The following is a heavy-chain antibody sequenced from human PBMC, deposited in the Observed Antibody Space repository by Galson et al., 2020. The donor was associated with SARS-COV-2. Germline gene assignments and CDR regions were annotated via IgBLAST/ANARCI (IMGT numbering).Heavy chain of an antibody. V-gene: IGHV1-18*01. J-gene: IGHJ6*03. D-gene: IGHD3-3*01. CDR2: ISAYNGNT. CDR1: GYTFTSYG. CDR3: ARWFGVVIIPHYYYYMDV. Sequence: ASVKVSCKASGYTFTSYGISWVRQAPGQGLEWMGWISAYNGNTKYAQKLQGRVTMTTDTSTSTAYMELRSLRSDDTAVYYCARWFGVVIIPHYYYYMDVWGKGTTVTVSS.